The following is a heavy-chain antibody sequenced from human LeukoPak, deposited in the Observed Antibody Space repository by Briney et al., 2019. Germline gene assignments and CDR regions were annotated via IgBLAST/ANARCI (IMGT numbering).Heavy chain of an antibody. J-gene: IGHJ3*02. Sequence: PAETLSLTCTVSGGSISSYYWSWIRQPPVKGLEWIGYIYYSGSTNYNPSLKGRVTISVDTSKNQFSLKLSSVTAADTAVYYCARDGAVAGYDAFDIWGQETMVTVSS. D-gene: IGHD6-19*01. V-gene: IGHV4-59*01. CDR2: IYYSGST. CDR3: ARDGAVAGYDAFDI. CDR1: GGSISSYY.